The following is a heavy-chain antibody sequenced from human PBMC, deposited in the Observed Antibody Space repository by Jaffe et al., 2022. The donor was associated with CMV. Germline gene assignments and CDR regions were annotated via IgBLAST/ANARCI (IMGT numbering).Heavy chain of an antibody. Sequence: EVQLVESGGGLVKPGGSLRLSCAASGFTFSSYSMNWVRQAPGKGLEWVSSISSSSSYIYYADSVKGRFTISRDNAKNSLYLQMNSLRAEDTAVYYCARDFGVDYYDFWSGYPGYYYMDVWGKGTTVTVSS. CDR3: ARDFGVDYYDFWSGYPGYYYMDV. V-gene: IGHV3-21*01. CDR2: ISSSSSYI. CDR1: GFTFSSYS. D-gene: IGHD3-3*01. J-gene: IGHJ6*03.